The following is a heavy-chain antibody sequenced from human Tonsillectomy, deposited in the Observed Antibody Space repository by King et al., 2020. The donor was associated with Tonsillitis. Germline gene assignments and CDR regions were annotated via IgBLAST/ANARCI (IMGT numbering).Heavy chain of an antibody. V-gene: IGHV3-30*18. CDR3: AKDREEWERPGDY. D-gene: IGHD1-26*01. Sequence: VQLVESGGGVVQPERSLRLSCAASGFTFSNYGMHWVRQAPGKGLEWVAVISYDGSNKYYADSVKGRFTISRDNSKNTLYLQMNSLRAEDTAVYYCAKDREEWERPGDYWGQGTLVTVSS. CDR2: ISYDGSNK. J-gene: IGHJ4*02. CDR1: GFTFSNYG.